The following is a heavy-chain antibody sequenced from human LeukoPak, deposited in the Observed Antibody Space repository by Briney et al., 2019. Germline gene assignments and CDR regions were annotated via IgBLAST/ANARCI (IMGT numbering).Heavy chain of an antibody. D-gene: IGHD4-23*01. J-gene: IGHJ2*01. CDR2: IYYSGST. CDR1: GGSISSGDYY. Sequence: SETLSLTCTVSGGSISSGDYYWSWIRQPPGKGLESIGYIYYSGSTYYNPSLKSRVTISIDTSKNQFSLKLSSVTAADTAVYYCARDRGGNSFWYFDLWGRGTLVTVSS. CDR3: ARDRGGNSFWYFDL. V-gene: IGHV4-30-4*01.